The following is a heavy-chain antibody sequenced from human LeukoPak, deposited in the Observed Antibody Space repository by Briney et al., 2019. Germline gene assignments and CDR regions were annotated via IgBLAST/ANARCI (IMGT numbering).Heavy chain of an antibody. J-gene: IGHJ3*02. CDR1: GFTFCNNW. CDR2: IKPDGSEK. V-gene: IGHV3-7*01. D-gene: IGHD2-2*01. CDR3: ATFYSSNYPKEPFNI. Sequence: PGRSLRLSCAAPGFTFCNNWMSSVRQTPGKGLEWVAKIKPDGSEKSYVDSVKGRFTISRDNAKNTLYLQMSGLRPEDTALYYCATFYSSNYPKEPFNIWGQGTLVSVSS.